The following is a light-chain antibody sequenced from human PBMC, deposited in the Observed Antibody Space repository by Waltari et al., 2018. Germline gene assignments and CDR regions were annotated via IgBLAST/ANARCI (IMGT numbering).Light chain of an antibody. J-gene: IGLJ3*02. V-gene: IGLV4-69*01. Sequence: QLVLTQSPSASASLGASVKLTCTLSSGHSSNVIAWLQQQPEKGPRYLMKGNRDGSHSKGAEIPDRFSGASSGAERYLTSSSLQSEDEADYYCQTGGHGTWVFGGGTKLTVL. CDR3: QTGGHGTWV. CDR2: GNRDGSH. CDR1: SGHSSNV.